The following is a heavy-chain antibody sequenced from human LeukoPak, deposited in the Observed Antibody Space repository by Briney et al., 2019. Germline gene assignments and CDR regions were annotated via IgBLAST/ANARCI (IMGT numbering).Heavy chain of an antibody. CDR1: GYTFTSYA. CDR2: INAGNGNT. CDR3: AREATAMVRGVTNSYYYMDV. D-gene: IGHD3-10*01. Sequence: GASVKVSCKASGYTFTSYAMHWVRQAPGQRLEWMGWINAGNGNTKYSQEFQGRVTITRDTSASTAYMELSSLRSEDMAVYYCAREATAMVRGVTNSYYYMDVWGKGTTVTVSS. J-gene: IGHJ6*03. V-gene: IGHV1-3*03.